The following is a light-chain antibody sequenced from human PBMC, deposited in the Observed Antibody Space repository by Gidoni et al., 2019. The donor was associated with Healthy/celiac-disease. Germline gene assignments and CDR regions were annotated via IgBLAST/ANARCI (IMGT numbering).Light chain of an antibody. CDR2: DAS. CDR3: QQRSNWSQST. V-gene: IGKV3-11*01. Sequence: VLTQSPATLSVSQGERATLSCRASQSVSSYLAWYQQKPGQAPRLLIYDASNRASGIPARFSGSGSGTDFTLTISSLEPEDFAAYYCQQRSNWSQSTFGQGTRLEIK. CDR1: QSVSSY. J-gene: IGKJ5*01.